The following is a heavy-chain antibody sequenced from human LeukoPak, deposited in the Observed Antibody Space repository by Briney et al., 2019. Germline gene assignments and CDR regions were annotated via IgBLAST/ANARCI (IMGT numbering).Heavy chain of an antibody. J-gene: IGHJ4*02. CDR1: GFTFSSYG. CDR3: AKVVYYGSGSLGGFDY. V-gene: IGHV3-30*18. CDR2: ISYDGSNK. D-gene: IGHD3-10*01. Sequence: GSLRLSCAASGFTFSSYGMHWVRQAPGKGLEWVAVISYDGSNKYYADSVKGRFTISRDNSKNTLYLQMNSLRAEDTAVYYCAKVVYYGSGSLGGFDYWGQGTLVTVSS.